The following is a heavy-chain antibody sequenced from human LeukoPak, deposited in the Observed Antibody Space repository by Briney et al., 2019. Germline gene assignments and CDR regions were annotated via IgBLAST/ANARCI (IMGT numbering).Heavy chain of an antibody. D-gene: IGHD4-17*01. CDR2: ISAYNGNT. J-gene: IGHJ6*03. Sequence: GASVKASCKASGYTFTSYGISWVRQAPGQGLEWMGWISAYNGNTNYGQKFQGRVTMTTDTSTTTAYMELRSLTSDDTAVYYCARLYGGYYYYFYIDVWGDGTTVPVS. CDR3: ARLYGGYYYYFYIDV. CDR1: GYTFTSYG. V-gene: IGHV1-18*01.